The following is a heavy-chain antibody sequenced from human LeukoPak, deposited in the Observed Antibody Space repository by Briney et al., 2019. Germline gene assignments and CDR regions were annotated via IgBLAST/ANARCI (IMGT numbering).Heavy chain of an antibody. CDR2: INHSGST. Sequence: SETLSLTCAVYGGSFSGYYWSWIRQPPGKGLEWIGEINHSGSTNYNPSLKSRVTISVDTSKNQFSLKLSSVTAADTAVYYCARGPKSYIVVVVVAASRWFDPWGQGTLVTVSS. CDR1: GGSFSGYY. V-gene: IGHV4-34*01. CDR3: ARGPKSYIVVVVVAASRWFDP. J-gene: IGHJ5*02. D-gene: IGHD2-15*01.